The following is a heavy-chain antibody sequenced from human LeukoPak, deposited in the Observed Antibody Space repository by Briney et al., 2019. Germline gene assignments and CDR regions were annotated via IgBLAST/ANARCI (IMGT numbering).Heavy chain of an antibody. D-gene: IGHD6-19*01. V-gene: IGHV4-59*01. Sequence: SETLSLTCTVSVGSISSYSWSWIRQPPGKGLEWIGYIYYSGSTNYNPSLKSRVTISVDTSKNQFALKLSSVTAADTAVYYCARDLYSSGWYGAFDIWGQGTMVTVSS. CDR2: IYYSGST. CDR3: ARDLYSSGWYGAFDI. J-gene: IGHJ3*02. CDR1: VGSISSYS.